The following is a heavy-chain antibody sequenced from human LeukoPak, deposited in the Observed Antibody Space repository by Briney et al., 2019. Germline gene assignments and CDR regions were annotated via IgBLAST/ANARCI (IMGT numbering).Heavy chain of an antibody. CDR2: ISYDGNNK. Sequence: GSLRLSCAASGFTFSSYAMHWVRQAPGKGLEWVAVISYDGNNKYYADSVKGRFTISRDNSKNTLYLQMNSLRAEDTAMYYCARKYGSGGSYIDYWGQGTLVTVSS. CDR1: GFTFSSYA. J-gene: IGHJ4*02. CDR3: ARKYGSGGSYIDY. D-gene: IGHD2-15*01. V-gene: IGHV3-30*04.